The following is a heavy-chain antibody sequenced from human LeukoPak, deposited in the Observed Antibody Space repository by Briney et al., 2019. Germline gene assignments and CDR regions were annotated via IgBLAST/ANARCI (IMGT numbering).Heavy chain of an antibody. Sequence: SETLSLTCTVSGGSVTSYGYYWGWIRQPPGKGLEWIGSISYGGTTYFNPSHQSRVTISVDTSKNQFSLNLGSVTAADTALYYCARHGHGAKFDYWGQGTLVTVSS. CDR2: ISYGGTT. D-gene: IGHD4-17*01. CDR1: GGSVTSYGYY. V-gene: IGHV4-39*01. CDR3: ARHGHGAKFDY. J-gene: IGHJ4*02.